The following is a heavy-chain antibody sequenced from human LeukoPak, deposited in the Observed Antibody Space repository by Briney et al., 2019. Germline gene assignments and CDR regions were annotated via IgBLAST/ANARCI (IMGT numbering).Heavy chain of an antibody. D-gene: IGHD3-10*01. J-gene: IGHJ4*02. CDR2: ISEGGGST. Sequence: PGGSLRLSCAASGFTFSNYVMSWVRQAPGKGLEWVSGISEGGGSTYYADSVKGRFTITRDNSKNTLYLQMNSLRAEDTAVYHCAKDLVRGDYWGQGTLVTVSS. V-gene: IGHV3-23*01. CDR3: AKDLVRGDY. CDR1: GFTFSNYV.